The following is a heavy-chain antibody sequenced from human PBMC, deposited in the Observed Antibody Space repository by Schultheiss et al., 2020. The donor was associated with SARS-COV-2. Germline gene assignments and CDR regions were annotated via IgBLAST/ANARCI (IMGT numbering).Heavy chain of an antibody. CDR3: ARDSSLWFGGTSIDY. D-gene: IGHD3-10*01. CDR1: GFTFSSYA. J-gene: IGHJ4*02. Sequence: GGSLRLSCAASGFTFSSYAMSWVRQAPGKGLEWVSAISGSGGSTYYADSVKGRFTISRDNSKNTLYLQMNSLRAEDTAVYYCARDSSLWFGGTSIDYWGQGTLVTVSS. CDR2: ISGSGGST. V-gene: IGHV3-23*01.